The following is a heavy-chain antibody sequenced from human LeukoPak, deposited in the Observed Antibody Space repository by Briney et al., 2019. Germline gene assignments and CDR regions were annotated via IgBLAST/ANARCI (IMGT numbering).Heavy chain of an antibody. V-gene: IGHV4-34*01. J-gene: IGHJ4*02. CDR1: GGSFSGYY. Sequence: PSETLSLTCAVYGGSFSGYYWSWIRQPPGKGLEWIGEINHSGSTNHNPSLKSRVTISVDTSKNQFSLKLSSVTAADTAVYYCARVRPYYYDSSGPPVDWGQGTLVTVSS. CDR2: INHSGST. D-gene: IGHD3-22*01. CDR3: ARVRPYYYDSSGPPVD.